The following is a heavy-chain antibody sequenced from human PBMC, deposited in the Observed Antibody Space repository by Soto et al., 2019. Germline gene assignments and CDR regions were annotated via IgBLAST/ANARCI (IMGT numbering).Heavy chain of an antibody. CDR3: ARDYLDYGDYPYNWFDP. CDR1: GFTFSSYA. CDR2: ISYDGSNK. V-gene: IGHV3-30-3*01. Sequence: QVQLVESGGGVVQPGRSLRLSCAASGFTFSSYAMHWVRQAPGKGLEWVAVISYDGSNKYYADSVKGRFTISRDNSKNTLYLQMNSLRAEDTAVYYCARDYLDYGDYPYNWFDPWGQGTLVTVSS. J-gene: IGHJ5*02. D-gene: IGHD4-17*01.